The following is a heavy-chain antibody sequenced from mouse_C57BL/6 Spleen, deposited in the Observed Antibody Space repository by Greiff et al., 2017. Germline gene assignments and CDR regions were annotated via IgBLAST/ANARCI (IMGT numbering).Heavy chain of an antibody. CDR1: GYTFTSYW. CDR2: IYPGSGST. Sequence: QVQLQQPGAELVKPGASVKMSCKASGYTFTSYWITWVKQRPGHGLEWIGDIYPGSGSTNYNEQFKSKATLTVDTSSSTAYMQLSSLTSEDSAVYYCARRGDYYYGSSPWFAYWGQGTLVTVSA. J-gene: IGHJ3*01. CDR3: ARRGDYYYGSSPWFAY. V-gene: IGHV1-55*01. D-gene: IGHD1-1*01.